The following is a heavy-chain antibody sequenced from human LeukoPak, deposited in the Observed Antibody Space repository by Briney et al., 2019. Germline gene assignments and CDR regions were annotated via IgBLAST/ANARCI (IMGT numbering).Heavy chain of an antibody. Sequence: SETLSLTCTVFGGSISSYYWSWIRQPPGKGLEWIGYIYYSGSTNYNPSLKSRVTISVDTSKNQFSLKLSPVTAADTAVYYCARDLYGSGSYLGYWGQGTLVTVSS. J-gene: IGHJ4*02. CDR2: IYYSGST. D-gene: IGHD3-10*01. CDR1: GGSISSYY. V-gene: IGHV4-59*01. CDR3: ARDLYGSGSYLGY.